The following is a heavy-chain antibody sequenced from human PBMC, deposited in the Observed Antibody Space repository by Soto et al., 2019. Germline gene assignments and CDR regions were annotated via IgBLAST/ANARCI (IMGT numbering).Heavy chain of an antibody. CDR1: GFTVSSNY. CDR2: IYNGGGT. J-gene: IGHJ6*03. V-gene: IGHV3-66*01. CDR3: ARYGIAAVGYMDV. D-gene: IGHD6-13*01. Sequence: EVQLVESGGGLVQPGGSLRLSCAASGFTVSSNYMSWVRQAPGKGLEWVSVIYNGGGTYYADSVKGRFTISRDNSKNTLYLQMNSLRAEDTAVYYGARYGIAAVGYMDVWGKGATVTVSS.